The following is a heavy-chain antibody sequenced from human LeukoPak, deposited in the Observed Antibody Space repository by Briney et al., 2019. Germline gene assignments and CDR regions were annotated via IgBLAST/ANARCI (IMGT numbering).Heavy chain of an antibody. CDR2: INSDGSST. CDR3: AGPMTEIDY. CDR1: GFTSSTYW. D-gene: IGHD2-21*02. J-gene: IGHJ4*02. Sequence: PGGSLRLSCAASGFTSSTYWMHWVRQAPGKGLVWVSHINSDGSSTNYADSVKGRFTISRDNAKNTLYLQMNSLRAEDTAVYYCAGPMTEIDYWGQRTLVTVSS. V-gene: IGHV3-74*01.